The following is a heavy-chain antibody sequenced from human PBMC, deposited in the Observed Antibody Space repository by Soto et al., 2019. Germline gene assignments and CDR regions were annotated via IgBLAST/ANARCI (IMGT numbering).Heavy chain of an antibody. CDR2: ISGSGADT. D-gene: IGHD1-7*01. V-gene: IGHV3-23*01. J-gene: IGHJ4*02. CDR3: AKGPNWNYGAIDS. CDR1: GFTFNNFG. Sequence: EVQLLESGGGLVQPGGSLRLSCAASGFTFNNFGMSWVRQAPGKGLEWVSTISGSGADTYYADSVKGRLTISRDNSKNTLYLLMNSPRAEDTAVYYCAKGPNWNYGAIDSWGQGSLVTVSS.